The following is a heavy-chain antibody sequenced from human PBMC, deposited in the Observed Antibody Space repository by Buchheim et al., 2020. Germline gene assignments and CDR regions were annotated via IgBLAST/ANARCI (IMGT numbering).Heavy chain of an antibody. CDR1: GFTFSSYG. D-gene: IGHD6-13*01. Sequence: EVQLVESGGGLVQPGGSLRLSCAASGFTFSSYGMHWVRQAPGKGLVWVSRINSDGSSTSYADSVKGRFTISRDNAKNTLYLQMNSLRVEDTAVYYCARDRDGVIAAAGGSWFDPWGQGTL. V-gene: IGHV3-74*01. J-gene: IGHJ5*02. CDR3: ARDRDGVIAAAGGSWFDP. CDR2: INSDGSST.